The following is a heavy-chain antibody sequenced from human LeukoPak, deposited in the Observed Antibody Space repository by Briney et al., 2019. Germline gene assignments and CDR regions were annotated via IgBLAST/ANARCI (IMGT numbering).Heavy chain of an antibody. CDR1: GYTFVGYY. D-gene: IGHD5-12*01. V-gene: IGHV1-2*02. Sequence: GASVKVSCKASGYTFVGYYLHWVRQAPGQGLEWMAWIDPYTGNTHYAQKFQGRITVTRDTSISTTYTELSWLTSDDTALYYCAREYSASEHWGQGTLVTVSS. CDR3: AREYSASEH. CDR2: IDPYTGNT. J-gene: IGHJ1*01.